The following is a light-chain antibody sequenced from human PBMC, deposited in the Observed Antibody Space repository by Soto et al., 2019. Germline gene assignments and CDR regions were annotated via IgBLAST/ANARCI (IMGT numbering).Light chain of an antibody. CDR1: SSDVGGYNY. CDR3: SSYTSTSTLYV. J-gene: IGLJ1*01. Sequence: QSALTQPASVSGSPGQSITISCTGTSSDVGGYNYVSWYQQHPGKAPKLMISEVSNRPSGVSNRFSGSKSDSKASLTISGLQAEDEADYYCSSYTSTSTLYVFGTGTKLTVL. CDR2: EVS. V-gene: IGLV2-14*01.